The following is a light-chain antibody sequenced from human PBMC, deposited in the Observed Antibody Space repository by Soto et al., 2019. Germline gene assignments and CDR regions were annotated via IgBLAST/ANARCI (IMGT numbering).Light chain of an antibody. CDR2: DAS. J-gene: IGKJ4*01. Sequence: EIVLTQSPATLSLSPGERSTLSCRASQSVSSYLAWYQQKPGQAPRLXXYDASNRATGIPARFSGSGSGTDFTLTISSIEPEDFAVYYCQQRSNWPPLTFGGGTKGDIK. V-gene: IGKV3-11*01. CDR1: QSVSSY. CDR3: QQRSNWPPLT.